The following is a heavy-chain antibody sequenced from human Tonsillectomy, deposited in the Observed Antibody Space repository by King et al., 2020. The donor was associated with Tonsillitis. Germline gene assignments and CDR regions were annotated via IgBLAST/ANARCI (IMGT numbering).Heavy chain of an antibody. J-gene: IGHJ4*02. D-gene: IGHD2-15*01. Sequence: VQLVESGGGLVQPGRSLRLFCASSGFTFDDYAMHWVRQASGKGLEWVSGINWNRGTIGYADSVKGRFTISRDNAKNSLFLQMNSLRAEDTALYYCAKAAVVVVGASPFDYWGQGALVTVSS. CDR3: AKAAVVVVGASPFDY. V-gene: IGHV3-9*01. CDR1: GFTFDDYA. CDR2: INWNRGTI.